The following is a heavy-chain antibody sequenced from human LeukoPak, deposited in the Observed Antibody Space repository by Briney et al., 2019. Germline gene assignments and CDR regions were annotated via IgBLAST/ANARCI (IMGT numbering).Heavy chain of an antibody. J-gene: IGHJ5*02. CDR1: GESLNGHY. CDR2: GSERGGT. Sequence: SETLSLTFAVYGESLNGHYWSWIRQSPGKGLEWIGEGSERGGTKFNPSLKSRVTISADTSKNQFSLKLSSVTAADTAVYHCAKNGQSGFSFDPWGRGTLVTVSS. D-gene: IGHD1-26*01. CDR3: AKNGQSGFSFDP. V-gene: IGHV4-34*01.